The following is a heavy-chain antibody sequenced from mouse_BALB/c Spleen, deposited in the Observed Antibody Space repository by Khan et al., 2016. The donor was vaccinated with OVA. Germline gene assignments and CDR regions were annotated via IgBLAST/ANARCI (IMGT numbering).Heavy chain of an antibody. CDR3: ARDGYSPWFAY. D-gene: IGHD2-3*01. CDR1: GFNIKDYY. J-gene: IGHJ3*01. V-gene: IGHV14-1*02. CDR2: IDPENGNT. Sequence: EVQLQESGAELVRPGALVNLSRKASGFNIKDYYMHWVKQRPEQGLVWIGRIDPENGNTIYDPKFQGKASITSDTSSNTAYLQLSSLTSEDTAVYYCARDGYSPWFAYWGQGTLVTVSA.